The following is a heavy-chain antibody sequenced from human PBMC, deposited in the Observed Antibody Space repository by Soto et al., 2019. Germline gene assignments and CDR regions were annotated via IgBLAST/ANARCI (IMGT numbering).Heavy chain of an antibody. Sequence: QVQLVQSGAEVKKPGASVKVSCKESGYTFTSYYMHCVRQAPGQGLEWMGIINPSGGSKSYAQKFQGRVTMTRDTSTSTVYMELSSLRSEDTAVYYCARVVRPPQYYFDYWGKGTLVTVSS. CDR2: INPSGGSK. CDR3: ARVVRPPQYYFDY. V-gene: IGHV1-46*01. CDR1: GYTFTSYY. J-gene: IGHJ4*02. D-gene: IGHD3-10*02.